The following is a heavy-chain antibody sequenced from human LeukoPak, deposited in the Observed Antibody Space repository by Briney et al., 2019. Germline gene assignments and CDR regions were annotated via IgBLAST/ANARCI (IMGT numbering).Heavy chain of an antibody. J-gene: IGHJ4*02. CDR2: INTSGST. CDR1: GDSISSGNYY. CDR3: ARSYSSIDN. V-gene: IGHV4-61*02. D-gene: IGHD4-11*01. Sequence: SETLSLTCTVSGDSISSGNYYWTWIRQPAGKGLEWIGRINTSGSTNYNPSFKSRVTISVDTSKNQFSLKVSSVTAADTALYYCARSYSSIDNWGQGTLVTASS.